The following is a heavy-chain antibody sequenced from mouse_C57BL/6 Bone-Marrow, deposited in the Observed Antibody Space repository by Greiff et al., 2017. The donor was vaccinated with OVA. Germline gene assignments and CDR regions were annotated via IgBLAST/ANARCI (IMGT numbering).Heavy chain of an antibody. D-gene: IGHD2-5*01. J-gene: IGHJ4*01. Sequence: EVKLVESGPGLVKPSQSLSLTCSVTGYSITSGYYWNWIRQFPGNKLEWMGYISYDGSNNYNPSLKNRISITRDTSKNQFFLKLNSVTTEDTATYYCASYSNYDYYAMDYWGQGTSVTVSS. V-gene: IGHV3-6*01. CDR2: ISYDGSN. CDR1: GYSITSGYY. CDR3: ASYSNYDYYAMDY.